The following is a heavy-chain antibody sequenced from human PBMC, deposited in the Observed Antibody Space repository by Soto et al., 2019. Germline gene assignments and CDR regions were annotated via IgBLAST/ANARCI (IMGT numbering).Heavy chain of an antibody. CDR3: ARRPAKGIAPDY. CDR1: GYTFTSYG. CDR2: ISAYNGNT. D-gene: IGHD6-13*01. V-gene: IGHV1-18*04. Sequence: ASVKVSCKASGYTFTSYGISWVRQAPGQGLEWMGWISAYNGNTNYAQKLQGRATMTTDTSTSTAYMELRSLRSDDTAVYYCARRPAKGIAPDYWGQGTLVTVSS. J-gene: IGHJ4*02.